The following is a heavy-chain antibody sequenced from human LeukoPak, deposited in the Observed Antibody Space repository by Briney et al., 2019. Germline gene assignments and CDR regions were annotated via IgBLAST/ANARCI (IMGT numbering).Heavy chain of an antibody. V-gene: IGHV4-34*01. Sequence: SETLSLSCAVYGGSFSGYYWSWIRQPPGKGLEGIGEINHSGSTNYNPSLKSRVTISVDTSKNQFSLKLSSVTAADTAVYYCARLRGLLSFGELLYPFISNFDYWGQGTLVTVSS. J-gene: IGHJ4*02. CDR1: GGSFSGYY. CDR2: INHSGST. CDR3: ARLRGLLSFGELLYPFISNFDY. D-gene: IGHD3-10*01.